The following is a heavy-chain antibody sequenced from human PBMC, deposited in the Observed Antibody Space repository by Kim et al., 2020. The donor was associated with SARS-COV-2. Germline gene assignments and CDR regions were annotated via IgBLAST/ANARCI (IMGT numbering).Heavy chain of an antibody. CDR2: INHSGST. Sequence: SETLSLTCAVYGGSFSGYYWSWIRQPPGKGLEWIGEINHSGSTNYNPSLKSRVTISVDTSKNQFSLKLSSVTAADTAVYYCARGPGYCSSTSCYTVWFDPWGQGTLVTVSS. J-gene: IGHJ5*02. CDR3: ARGPGYCSSTSCYTVWFDP. V-gene: IGHV4-34*01. CDR1: GGSFSGYY. D-gene: IGHD2-2*02.